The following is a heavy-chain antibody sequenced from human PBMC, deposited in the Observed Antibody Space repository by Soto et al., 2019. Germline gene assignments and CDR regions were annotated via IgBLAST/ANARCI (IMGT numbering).Heavy chain of an antibody. D-gene: IGHD2-15*01. CDR3: VACSGGACYGWFDP. Sequence: SETLSLTCTVSGGSISSYYWSWIRQTPGKGLEWIGYIYYSGSTKYNPSLKSRVTISVDTSKNHFSLKLSSVTAADTAVYYCVACSGGACYGWFDPWGQGTLVTVSS. V-gene: IGHV4-59*01. CDR2: IYYSGST. CDR1: GGSISSYY. J-gene: IGHJ5*02.